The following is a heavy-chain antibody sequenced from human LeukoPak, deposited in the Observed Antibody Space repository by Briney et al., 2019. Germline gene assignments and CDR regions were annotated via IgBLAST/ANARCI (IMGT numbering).Heavy chain of an antibody. CDR2: IKGKSDGETT. CDR1: GFTFSNAW. V-gene: IGHV3-15*01. CDR3: TTDSWNPFDY. J-gene: IGHJ4*02. Sequence: GGSLRLSCAASGFTFSNAWMSWVRQAPGKGLEWVGRIKGKSDGETTDYAAPVEGRFTISRDDSKNTLYLQMNSPKTEDTAVYYCTTDSWNPFDYWGQGTLVTVSS. D-gene: IGHD1-1*01.